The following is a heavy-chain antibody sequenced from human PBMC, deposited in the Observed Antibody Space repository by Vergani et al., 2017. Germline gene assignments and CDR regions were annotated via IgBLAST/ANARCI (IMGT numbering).Heavy chain of an antibody. V-gene: IGHV3-9*01. CDR1: GFTFDDYA. Sequence: EARLVESGGGLVQPGRSLRLSCAASGFTFDDYAMHWVRQAPGKGLEWVSGINWNGNKIAYVDSVKGRFTISRDNAKNSLYLQMNSLSPEDTAFYYCAKDQVSSITGTQGAFDIWGQGTIVTVSS. CDR3: AKDQVSSITGTQGAFDI. CDR2: INWNGNKI. J-gene: IGHJ3*02. D-gene: IGHD1-7*01.